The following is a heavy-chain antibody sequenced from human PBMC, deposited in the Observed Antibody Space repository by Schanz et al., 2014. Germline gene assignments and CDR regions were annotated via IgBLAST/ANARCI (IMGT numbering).Heavy chain of an antibody. CDR2: ISGRSGTT. D-gene: IGHD6-19*01. CDR1: GFTFSNYA. CDR3: AKDNGGWYYFAY. Sequence: EVQLLESGGGLVQPGGSLRLSCAASGFTFSNYAMSWVRQAPGKGLEWVSTISGRSGTTNYADSVKGRFPISRDNSKNTLYLQVNSLRAEDTAVYYCAKDNGGWYYFAYWGQGTLVTVSS. J-gene: IGHJ4*02. V-gene: IGHV3-23*01.